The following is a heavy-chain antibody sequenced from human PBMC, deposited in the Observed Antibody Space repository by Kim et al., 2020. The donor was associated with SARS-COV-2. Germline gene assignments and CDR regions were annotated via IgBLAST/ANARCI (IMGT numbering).Heavy chain of an antibody. D-gene: IGHD4-17*01. CDR3: ARVVPTVTTFYYYYYMDV. V-gene: IGHV4-59*01. Sequence: KSRVTLSVDTSKNQFSLKLSSVTAADTAVYYCARVVPTVTTFYYYYYMDVWGKGTTVTVSS. J-gene: IGHJ6*03.